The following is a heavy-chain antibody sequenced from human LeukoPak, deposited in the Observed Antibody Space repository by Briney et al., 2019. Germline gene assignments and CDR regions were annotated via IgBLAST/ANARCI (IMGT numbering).Heavy chain of an antibody. CDR2: IGYCGTNE. CDR1: EFTFRRYG. J-gene: IGHJ4*02. V-gene: IGHV3-33*01. D-gene: IGHD3-10*01. CDR3: ARVASTLWFGELLPSPPFDY. Sequence: GGPLRLSCAASEFTFRRYGMHWVRQARDKALEGVAVIGYCGTNEYCGDPVRGRFTISRDNSKSQLYLQMNSLRAEDTAMYYCARVASTLWFGELLPSPPFDYWGQGTLVTVSS.